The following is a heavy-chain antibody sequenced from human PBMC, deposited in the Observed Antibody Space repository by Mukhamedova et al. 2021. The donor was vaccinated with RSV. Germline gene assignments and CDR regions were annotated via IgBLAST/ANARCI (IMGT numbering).Heavy chain of an antibody. J-gene: IGHJ4*02. V-gene: IGHV3-11*01. D-gene: IGHD4-17*01. Sequence: KGRFTISRDNAKNLLYLQMNSLRAEDSALYYCVNLRRRSSDYWGQGTLVTVSS. CDR3: VNLRRRSSDY.